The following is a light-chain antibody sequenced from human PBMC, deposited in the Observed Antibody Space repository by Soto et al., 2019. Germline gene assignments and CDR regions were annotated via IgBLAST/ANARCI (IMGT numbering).Light chain of an antibody. Sequence: QSVLTQPPSVSGAPGQRVTLSCTGSSSYIRAGYDVHWYQQLPGTATKLLIYANTNRPSGVPDRFSGSKSGASASLAITGLQAEDEYDYYCQSYDVSLGGHVIFGGGTKLTVL. V-gene: IGLV1-40*01. CDR2: ANT. CDR1: SSYIRAGYD. J-gene: IGLJ2*01. CDR3: QSYDVSLGGHVI.